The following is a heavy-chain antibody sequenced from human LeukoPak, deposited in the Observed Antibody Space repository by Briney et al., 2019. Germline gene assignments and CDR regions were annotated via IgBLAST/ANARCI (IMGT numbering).Heavy chain of an antibody. J-gene: IGHJ3*02. V-gene: IGHV4-34*01. CDR1: GGSFNVHY. D-gene: IGHD5-24*01. CDR3: ARVGYNAFDI. CDR2: INHSGST. Sequence: PSETLSLTCAVYGGSFNVHYWNWIRQPPGKGLEWIGQINHSGSTNYNSSLKSRVTISVDTSKNQFSLKVSSVTAADTAVYYCARVGYNAFDIWGQGTMVTVSS.